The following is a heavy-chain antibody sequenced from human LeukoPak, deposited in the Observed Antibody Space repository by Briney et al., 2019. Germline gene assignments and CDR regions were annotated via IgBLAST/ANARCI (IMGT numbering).Heavy chain of an antibody. D-gene: IGHD3-10*01. CDR2: ISSSSSYV. Sequence: PGGSLRLSCAASGFTFSSYSMNWVRQAPGKGLEWVSSISSSSSYVYYADSVKGRFTISRDNAKNSLYLQMNSLRAEDTAVYYCARDMVRGVIIDRYYYYYGMDVWGQGTTVTVSS. J-gene: IGHJ6*02. CDR3: ARDMVRGVIIDRYYYYYGMDV. CDR1: GFTFSSYS. V-gene: IGHV3-21*01.